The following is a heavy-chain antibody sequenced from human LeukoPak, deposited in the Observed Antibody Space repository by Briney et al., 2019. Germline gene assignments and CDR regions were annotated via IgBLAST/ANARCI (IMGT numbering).Heavy chain of an antibody. Sequence: PGESLRLSCAASGFTFSSYWMLWVRQAPGKGLVWVSRIKSDGSSTSYADSVKGRFTISRDNAKNTVYLQMNSLRAEDTAVYYCATSRAFDYWGQGTLVTVSS. CDR3: ATSRAFDY. CDR1: GFTFSSYW. J-gene: IGHJ4*02. CDR2: IKSDGSST. V-gene: IGHV3-74*01.